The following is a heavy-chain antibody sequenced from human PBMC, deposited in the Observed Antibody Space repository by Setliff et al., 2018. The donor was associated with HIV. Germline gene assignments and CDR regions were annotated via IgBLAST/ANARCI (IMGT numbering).Heavy chain of an antibody. CDR3: ATGGGGSSGSRWFDY. CDR1: GFTFSIYA. V-gene: IGHV3-48*01. D-gene: IGHD2-15*01. J-gene: IGHJ4*02. CDR2: NSGGSTLI. Sequence: GGSLRLSCAASGFTFSIYAMTWVRRVPGKGLEWLSYNSGGSTLIQYADSVKGRFTVSRDNVDNSLSLQMNNLRAEDTAFYYCATGGGGSSGSRWFDYWGRGTLVTVSS.